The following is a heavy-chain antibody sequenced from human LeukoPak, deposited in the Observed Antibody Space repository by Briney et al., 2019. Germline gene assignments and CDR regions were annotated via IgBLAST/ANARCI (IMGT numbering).Heavy chain of an antibody. CDR3: AKDGGTLWFGELVHDTFDI. V-gene: IGHV3-23*01. CDR1: GFTFSSYA. D-gene: IGHD3-10*01. Sequence: PGGSLRLSCPPSGFTFSSYAMSWVRPAPGKGLEWVSAISGSGGSTYYADSVKGRSTISTDNSKKTLYLQMNRLRAEDTAVYYCAKDGGTLWFGELVHDTFDIWGQGTMVTVSS. J-gene: IGHJ3*02. CDR2: ISGSGGST.